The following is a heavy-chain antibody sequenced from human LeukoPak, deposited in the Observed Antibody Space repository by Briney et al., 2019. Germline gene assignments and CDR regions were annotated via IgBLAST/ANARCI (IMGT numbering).Heavy chain of an antibody. V-gene: IGHV3-33*01. CDR1: GFTFSSYG. D-gene: IGHD2-2*01. CDR3: ARDKGCSSTSCYLTPNNWFDP. CDR2: IWYDGSNK. Sequence: GGSLRLSCAASGFTFSSYGMHWVRQAPGKGLEWVAVIWYDGSNKYYADSVKGRFTISRDNSKNTLYLQMNSLRAEDTAVYYCARDKGCSSTSCYLTPNNWFDPWGQGTLVTVSS. J-gene: IGHJ5*02.